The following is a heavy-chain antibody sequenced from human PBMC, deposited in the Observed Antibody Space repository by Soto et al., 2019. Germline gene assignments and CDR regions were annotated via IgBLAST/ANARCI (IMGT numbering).Heavy chain of an antibody. CDR2: ISGSGVST. CDR1: GFTFSSYA. D-gene: IGHD3-22*01. V-gene: IGHV3-23*01. J-gene: IGHJ4*02. CDR3: AKSPGMYYYDSSGYYHYDY. Sequence: PGGSLSLSCAASGFTFSSYAMSWVRQAPGKGLEWVSAISGSGVSTYYADSVKGRFTISRDNSKNTLYLQMNSLRAEDTAVYYCAKSPGMYYYDSSGYYHYDYWGQGTLVTVSS.